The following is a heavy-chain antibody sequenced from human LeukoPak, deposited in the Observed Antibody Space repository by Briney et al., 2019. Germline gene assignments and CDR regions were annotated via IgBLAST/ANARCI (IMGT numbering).Heavy chain of an antibody. CDR1: GYTFTGYY. Sequence: ASVTVTCKASGYTFTGYYIHWVRQAPGQGLEWMGWINPNSGGTNYAQKFQGRVTMTRDTSISTAYMELSRLRSDDTAVYYCARDRCSGGSCYSFYWGQGTLVTVTS. V-gene: IGHV1-2*02. CDR3: ARDRCSGGSCYSFY. CDR2: INPNSGGT. D-gene: IGHD2-15*01. J-gene: IGHJ4*02.